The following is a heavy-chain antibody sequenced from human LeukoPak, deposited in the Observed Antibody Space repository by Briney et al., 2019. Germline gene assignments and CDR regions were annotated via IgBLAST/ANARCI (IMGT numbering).Heavy chain of an antibody. V-gene: IGHV3-48*03. CDR2: IGSSGSTV. CDR3: ARDTLVYADSPDAFDI. J-gene: IGHJ3*02. Sequence: GGSLRLSCAASGFSFSSYEVNWVRQAPGKGLEWVSYIGSSGSTVYYADSVKGRFTISRDNAKNSLYLQMNSLRDEDTAVYYCARDTLVYADSPDAFDIWGQGTVVTVSS. CDR1: GFSFSSYE. D-gene: IGHD4-17*01.